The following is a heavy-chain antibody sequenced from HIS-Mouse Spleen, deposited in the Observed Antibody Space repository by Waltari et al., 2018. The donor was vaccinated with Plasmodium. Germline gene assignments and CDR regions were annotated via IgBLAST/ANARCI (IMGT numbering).Heavy chain of an antibody. D-gene: IGHD3-3*01. Sequence: QVQLVESGGGVVQPGRSLRLSCAASGFTFSSYAILWVRQAPCKGLEWVAVISYDGSNKYYADSVKGRFTISRDNSKNTLYLQMNSLRAEDTAVYYCARLYYDFWSGYYPYGMDVWGQGTTVTVSS. CDR3: ARLYYDFWSGYYPYGMDV. V-gene: IGHV3-30*04. CDR1: GFTFSSYA. CDR2: ISYDGSNK. J-gene: IGHJ6*02.